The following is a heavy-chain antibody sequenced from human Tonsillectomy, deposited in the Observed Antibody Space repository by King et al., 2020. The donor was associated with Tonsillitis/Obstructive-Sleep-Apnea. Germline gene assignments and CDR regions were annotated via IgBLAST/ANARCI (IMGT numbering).Heavy chain of an antibody. J-gene: IGHJ4*02. D-gene: IGHD1-26*01. CDR2: LDWVDDK. CDR3: ARIRGSYCWSYFDY. CDR1: GFSLSTSGTW. V-gene: IGHV2-70*01. Sequence: VTLKESGPALVKPTQTLTLTCTFSGFSLSTSGTWGSWILQPPGKPLAWLALLDWVDDKVYSTYLKTRLTISKDTSKNQVVLTMTNMDPVDTATYYCARIRGSYCWSYFDYWGQGTLVTVSS.